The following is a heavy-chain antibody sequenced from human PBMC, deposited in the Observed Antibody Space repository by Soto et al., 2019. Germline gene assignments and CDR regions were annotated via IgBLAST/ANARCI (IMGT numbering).Heavy chain of an antibody. J-gene: IGHJ3*02. D-gene: IGHD3-22*01. CDR1: GFTFSNAW. CDR2: IKSKTDGGTT. V-gene: IGHV3-15*01. CDR3: TTDTXMIVVVITTGPDDAFDI. Sequence: GGSLRLSRAASGFTFSNAWMSWVRQAPGKGLEWVGRIKSKTDGGTTDYAAPVKGRFTISRDDSKNTLYLQMNSLKTEDTAVYYCTTDTXMIVVVITTGPDDAFDIWGQGTMVTVSS.